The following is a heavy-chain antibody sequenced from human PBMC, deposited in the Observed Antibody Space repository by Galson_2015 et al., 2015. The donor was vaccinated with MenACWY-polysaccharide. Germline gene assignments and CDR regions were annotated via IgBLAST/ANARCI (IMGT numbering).Heavy chain of an antibody. CDR3: ARVRYSTGKYQFDY. CDR2: IGGSGSNT. Sequence: SLRLSCAASGFTFSNYAMSWVRQAPGKGLEWVSTIGGSGSNTHYADSVKGRFTISRDNSKNTPSLQMNSLRAEDTAVYYCARVRYSTGKYQFDYWSQGTVVAVSS. V-gene: IGHV3-23*01. CDR1: GFTFSNYA. J-gene: IGHJ4*02. D-gene: IGHD2-2*01.